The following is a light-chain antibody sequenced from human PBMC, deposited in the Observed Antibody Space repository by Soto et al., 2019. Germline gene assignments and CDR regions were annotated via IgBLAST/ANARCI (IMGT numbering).Light chain of an antibody. J-gene: IGKJ1*01. CDR3: MPALQTPPWT. V-gene: IGKV2-28*01. CDR2: FGS. CDR1: QSLLQSNGYTY. Sequence: IVMTQSPLSLPVTPGEPASISCRSSQSLLQSNGYTYLDWYLQKPGQSPQLLIYFGSNRASGVPDRFSGSESGTDFTLKISRVEAEDVGVYYCMPALQTPPWTFGQGTKVE.